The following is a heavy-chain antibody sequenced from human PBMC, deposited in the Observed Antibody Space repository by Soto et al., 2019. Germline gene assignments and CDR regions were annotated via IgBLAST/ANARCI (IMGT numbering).Heavy chain of an antibody. D-gene: IGHD2-15*01. CDR3: ARGGPVSVSPAWQLLGYFDY. CDR1: GCSISRGAYF. CDR2: IYYTGAT. V-gene: IGHV4-31*03. Sequence: QVHLQESGPGQVRPSQTLSLSCSVSGCSISRGAYFWTWIRQFPGKGLEWIAYIYYTGATYYNPSLKSRVTIVADTSKNQFSLKLNSVTSADTAVYYCARGGPVSVSPAWQLLGYFDYWGQGTLVTVSS. J-gene: IGHJ4*02.